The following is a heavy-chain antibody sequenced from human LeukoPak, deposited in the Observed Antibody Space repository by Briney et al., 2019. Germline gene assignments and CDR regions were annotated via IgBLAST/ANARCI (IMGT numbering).Heavy chain of an antibody. V-gene: IGHV1-2*02. CDR3: AREVEMATIEGEQDY. Sequence: ASVQVSCHASGSPFPCYYMHWVRQAPGQGLEWMGWVNPNSGGTNYAQKFQGRVTMTRDTSISTAYMELSRLRSDDTAVYYCAREVEMATIEGEQDYWGQGTLVTVSS. CDR1: GSPFPCYY. J-gene: IGHJ4*02. CDR2: VNPNSGGT. D-gene: IGHD5-24*01.